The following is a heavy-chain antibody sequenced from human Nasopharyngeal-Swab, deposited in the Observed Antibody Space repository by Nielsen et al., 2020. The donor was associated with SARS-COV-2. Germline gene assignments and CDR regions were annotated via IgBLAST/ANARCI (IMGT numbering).Heavy chain of an antibody. D-gene: IGHD5-12*01. CDR1: GFTFNSHG. Sequence: SLKISSAASGFTFNSHGMHWVRQAPGTGLEWVAVISFDGSKKYYVDSVKGRFTISRDSSKNTLYMQMNSLRAEDTAVYYCARDTSVDIVLLYYGMDVWGQGTTVTVSS. CDR2: ISFDGSKK. J-gene: IGHJ6*02. CDR3: ARDTSVDIVLLYYGMDV. V-gene: IGHV3-30*03.